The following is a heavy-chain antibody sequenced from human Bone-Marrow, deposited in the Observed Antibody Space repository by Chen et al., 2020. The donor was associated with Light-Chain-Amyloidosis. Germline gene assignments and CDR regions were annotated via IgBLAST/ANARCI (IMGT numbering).Heavy chain of an antibody. CDR3: AGVEEGTMFILN. CDR2: IYPSDFDT. CDR1: GYSFTSSW. D-gene: IGHD3-10*02. V-gene: IGHV5-51*01. J-gene: IGHJ4*02. Sequence: EVQLVQSGAEVKKPGESLKISCKGSGYSFTSSWIAWVRQVPGRGLEWVGIIYPSDFDTRYSPSFQGQVTISADRSINTAYLQWSSLKASDTAMYYCAGVEEGTMFILNWGQGTLVTVSS.